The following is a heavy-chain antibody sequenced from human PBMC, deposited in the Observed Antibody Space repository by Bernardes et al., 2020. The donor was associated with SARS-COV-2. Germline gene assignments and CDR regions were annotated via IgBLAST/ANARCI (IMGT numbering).Heavy chain of an antibody. J-gene: IGHJ4*02. D-gene: IGHD6-13*01. CDR2: ISYSSTYI. CDR1: GFTFRSYT. V-gene: IGHV3-21*01. CDR3: ARDLYSDGY. Sequence: GGSLRLSCAASGFTFRSYTMNWVRQAPGKGLEWVSSISYSSTYIHYADSVKGRFTISRDNAKNSLYLQMDSLRAEDTAVYFCARDLYSDGYWRQGTLVTVSS.